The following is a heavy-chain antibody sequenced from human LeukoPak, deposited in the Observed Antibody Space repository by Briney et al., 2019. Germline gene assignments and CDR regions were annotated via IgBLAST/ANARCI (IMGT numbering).Heavy chain of an antibody. CDR2: ISAYNGNT. CDR1: GYTFTSYG. V-gene: IGHV1-18*01. CDR3: ARELGPGDHIVVVPAADLGMDV. J-gene: IGHJ6*02. D-gene: IGHD2-2*01. Sequence: ASVKVSCKASGYTFTSYGISWVRQAPGQGLEWMGWISAYNGNTNYAQKLQGRVTMTTDTSTSTAYMELRSLRSDDTAVYYCARELGPGDHIVVVPAADLGMDVRGQGTTVTVSS.